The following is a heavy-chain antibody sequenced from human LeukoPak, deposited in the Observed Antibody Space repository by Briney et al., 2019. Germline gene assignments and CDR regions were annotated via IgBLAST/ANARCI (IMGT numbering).Heavy chain of an antibody. CDR1: GYSFSGYY. J-gene: IGHJ4*02. Sequence: GASVKVSCKASGYSFSGYYIHWVRQAPGQGLEWMGWMNPNSGNTGYAQKFQGRVTMTRNTSISTAYMELSSLRSEDTAVYYCARVRYDDYGDYGNFDYWGQGTLVTVSS. D-gene: IGHD4-17*01. V-gene: IGHV1-8*02. CDR3: ARVRYDDYGDYGNFDY. CDR2: MNPNSGNT.